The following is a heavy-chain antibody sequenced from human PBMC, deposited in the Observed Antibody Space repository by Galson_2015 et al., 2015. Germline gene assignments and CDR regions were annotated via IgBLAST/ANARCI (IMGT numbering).Heavy chain of an antibody. CDR2: INGRGDTT. CDR1: GFPVDSYA. V-gene: IGHV3-23*01. CDR3: ALDGGIAAPPYYFDY. Sequence: SLRLSCAASGFPVDSYAMSWVRQAPGKGLEWVSAINGRGDTTTYADSVKGRFTISRDNSQNTLYLQMNSLRPEDTAVYYCALDGGIAAPPYYFDYWGQGTLVTVSS. D-gene: IGHD6-13*01. J-gene: IGHJ4*02.